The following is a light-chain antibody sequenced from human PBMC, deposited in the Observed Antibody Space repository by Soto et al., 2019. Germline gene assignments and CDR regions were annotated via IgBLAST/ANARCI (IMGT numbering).Light chain of an antibody. J-gene: IGKJ1*01. CDR1: QSISNW. CDR3: QQYKSDPWT. Sequence: DIQMTQSPSTLSASVGDRVTITCRASQSISNWLAWCQQKPGKAPKVLIYKASSLESGVPSRFSGSGSGTEFTLTISNLQPDDFATYFCQQYKSDPWTFGQGTKVDIK. V-gene: IGKV1-5*03. CDR2: KAS.